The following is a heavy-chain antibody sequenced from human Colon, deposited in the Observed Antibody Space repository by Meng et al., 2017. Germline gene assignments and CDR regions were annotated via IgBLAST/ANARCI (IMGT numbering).Heavy chain of an antibody. J-gene: IGHJ4*02. V-gene: IGHV3-30*01. D-gene: IGHD1-7*01. CDR1: GFTFSDYD. CDR3: ARGWNYGDY. Sequence: GGSLRLSCVVSGFTFSDYDMHWVRQAPGKGLEWVAVMSSDGTKRFYADSVKGRFTISRDNAKNTLDLQINRLRAEDTAVYYCARGWNYGDYWGQGTLVTVSS. CDR2: MSSDGTKR.